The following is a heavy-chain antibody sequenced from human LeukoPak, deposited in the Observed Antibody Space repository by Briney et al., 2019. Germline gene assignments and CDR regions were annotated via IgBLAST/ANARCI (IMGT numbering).Heavy chain of an antibody. J-gene: IGHJ4*02. CDR3: ARTSGSRDYFDH. Sequence: SGTLSLTCTVSGGSISSSSYYWGWIRQPPGKGLEWIGSIYYSGSTYYNPSLKSRVTISVDTSKNQFSLKLSSVTAADTAVYYCARTSGSRDYFDHWGQGTLVTVSS. D-gene: IGHD1-26*01. CDR2: IYYSGST. CDR1: GGSISSSSYY. V-gene: IGHV4-39*01.